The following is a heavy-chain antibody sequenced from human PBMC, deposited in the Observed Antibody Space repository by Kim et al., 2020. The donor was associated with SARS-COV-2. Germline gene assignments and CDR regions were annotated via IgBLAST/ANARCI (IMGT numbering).Heavy chain of an antibody. J-gene: IGHJ5*02. D-gene: IGHD6-13*01. CDR2: ISYSGNT. CDR3: ARGGGTEAAGTISP. CDR1: GGSIDNYY. Sequence: SETLSLTCTVSGGSIDNYYWSWIRQPPGKRLEWIGYISYSGNTNYNPSFKSRVTISLDTSKNQFSLKLTSVTAADTAVYHCARGGGTEAAGTISPWGQGSLVTVSS. V-gene: IGHV4-59*01.